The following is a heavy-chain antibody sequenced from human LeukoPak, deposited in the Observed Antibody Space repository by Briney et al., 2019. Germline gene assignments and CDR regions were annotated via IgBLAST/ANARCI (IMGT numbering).Heavy chain of an antibody. V-gene: IGHV3-43*01. CDR3: AKDISGYSYGYSWDY. CDR1: GFTFDNYT. Sequence: GGSLRLSWAASGFTFDNYTMHWVRQAPGKGLEWVSLISWDGGSTYYADSVKGRFTISRDNSKNSLYLQMNSLRTEDTALYYCAKDISGYSYGYSWDYWGQGTLVTVSS. CDR2: ISWDGGST. D-gene: IGHD5-18*01. J-gene: IGHJ4*02.